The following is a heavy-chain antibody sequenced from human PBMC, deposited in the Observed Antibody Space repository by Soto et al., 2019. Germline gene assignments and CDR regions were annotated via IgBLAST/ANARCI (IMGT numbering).Heavy chain of an antibody. CDR3: AREADFDTYYYGMDV. J-gene: IGHJ6*02. CDR1: GFTFSSYW. D-gene: IGHD3-9*01. V-gene: IGHV3-74*01. CDR2: INSDGSST. Sequence: GGSLRLSCAASGFTFSSYWMHWVRQAPGKGLVWVSRINSDGSSTSYADSVKGRFTISRDNAKNTLYLQMNSLRAEDTAVYYCAREADFDTYYYGMDVWGQGTTVTVSS.